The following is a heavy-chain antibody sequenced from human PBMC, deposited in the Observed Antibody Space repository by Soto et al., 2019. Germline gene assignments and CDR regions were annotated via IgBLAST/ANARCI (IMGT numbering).Heavy chain of an antibody. J-gene: IGHJ6*02. Sequence: EVQLVESGGGLVRPGGSLRLSCAASGFTFSSYSMNWVRQAPGKGLEWVSPISTSSSYRYYVDSVKGRFTISRDNAKNSLYLQMNSLRAEDTAVYYCATIPLPGSSGYYSYGMDVWGQGTTVTVSS. CDR2: ISTSSSYR. CDR1: GFTFSSYS. V-gene: IGHV3-21*01. D-gene: IGHD2-2*02. CDR3: ATIPLPGSSGYYSYGMDV.